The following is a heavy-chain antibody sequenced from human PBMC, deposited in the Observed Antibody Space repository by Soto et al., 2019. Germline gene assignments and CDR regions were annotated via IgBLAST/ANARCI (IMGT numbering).Heavy chain of an antibody. Sequence: GASVKVSCKGSGYTFTTYGITWVRQAPGQGLEWMGWINPYNGDTNYAQKFWGRVTMTTDTSTSTAYMELRSLTSDDTAVYYCARARFYDILTGPKDYYYGMDVWGQGTTVTV. CDR2: INPYNGDT. CDR1: GYTFTTYG. D-gene: IGHD3-9*01. J-gene: IGHJ6*02. V-gene: IGHV1-18*01. CDR3: ARARFYDILTGPKDYYYGMDV.